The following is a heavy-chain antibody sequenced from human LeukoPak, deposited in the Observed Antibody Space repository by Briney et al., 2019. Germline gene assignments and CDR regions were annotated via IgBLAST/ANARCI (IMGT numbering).Heavy chain of an antibody. CDR3: TRNSGWYGLS. CDR2: INWNGGST. D-gene: IGHD6-19*01. J-gene: IGHJ1*01. Sequence: GGSLRLSCAASGFTFDDYGMSWVRQAPGKGLEWVSGINWNGGSTGYADSVKGRFTISRDNSNNTLFLHLNSLRGEDTAVYYCTRNSGWYGLSWGQGTLVTVSS. V-gene: IGHV3-20*04. CDR1: GFTFDDYG.